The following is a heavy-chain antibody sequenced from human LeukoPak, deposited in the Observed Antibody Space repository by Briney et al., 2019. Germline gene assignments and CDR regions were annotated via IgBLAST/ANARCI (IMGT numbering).Heavy chain of an antibody. V-gene: IGHV1-69*05. CDR1: GGTFSSYA. Sequence: ASVKLSCKASGGTFSSYAISWVRQAPGQGLEWMGGIIPIFGTANYAQKFQGRVTITTDESTSTAYMELSSLRSADTAVYYWASNYYDSSGYYPHFDYWGQGTLVTVSS. CDR2: IIPIFGTA. CDR3: ASNYYDSSGYYPHFDY. D-gene: IGHD3-22*01. J-gene: IGHJ4*02.